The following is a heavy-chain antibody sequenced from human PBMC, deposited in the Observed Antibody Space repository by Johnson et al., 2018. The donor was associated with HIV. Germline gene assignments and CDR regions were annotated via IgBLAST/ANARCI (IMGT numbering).Heavy chain of an antibody. CDR1: GFTFSSYG. CDR2: IRYDGSNK. J-gene: IGHJ3*02. CDR3: ARGGVVTAIPHAFDI. V-gene: IGHV3-30*02. Sequence: QMQLVESGGGVVQPGGSLRLSCAASGFTFSSYGMHWVRQAPSKGLEWVTFIRYDGSNKYYADSVKGRFTISRDNSKNTLYLQMNSLRAEDTAVYYCARGGVVTAIPHAFDIWGQGTMVTVSS. D-gene: IGHD2-21*02.